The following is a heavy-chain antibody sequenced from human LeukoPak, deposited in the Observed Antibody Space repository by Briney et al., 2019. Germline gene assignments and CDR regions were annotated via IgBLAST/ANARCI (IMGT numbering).Heavy chain of an antibody. V-gene: IGHV3-30*02. CDR2: IQYDGGDI. CDR1: GFTFSSYS. Sequence: GGSLRLSCAASGFTFSSYSMNWVRQAPGKGLEWVAFIQYDGGDIFYADSVKGRFTISRDNSKNTLYLQMDSLRVEDTAVYYCAKDRKYCSTTSCPFYFDYWGQGTLVTVSS. CDR3: AKDRKYCSTTSCPFYFDY. J-gene: IGHJ4*02. D-gene: IGHD2-2*01.